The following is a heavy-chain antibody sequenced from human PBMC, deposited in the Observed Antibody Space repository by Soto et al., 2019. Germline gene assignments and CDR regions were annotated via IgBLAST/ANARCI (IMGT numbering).Heavy chain of an antibody. D-gene: IGHD1-1*01. CDR1: GFTFSGYS. CDR2: ISSLSSPR. Sequence: PGGSLRLSCAASGFTFSGYSMNWVRQAPGKGLEWISYISSLSSPRYYAESVEGRFIISRXXXXXSXYXQXXXLRDXDTALYYCAKDKPGTTAFDIWGQGTMVTVSS. V-gene: IGHV3-48*02. J-gene: IGHJ3*02. CDR3: AKDKPGTTAFDI.